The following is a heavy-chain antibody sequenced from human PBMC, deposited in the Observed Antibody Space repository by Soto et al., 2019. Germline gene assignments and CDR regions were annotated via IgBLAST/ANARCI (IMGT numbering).Heavy chain of an antibody. D-gene: IGHD6-25*01. J-gene: IGHJ4*02. CDR1: RGSISSGTNY. Sequence: SETLSLTCTVSRGSISSGTNYWTWIRQPPGKGLEWIANIYYSGSTFYNPSLKSRVTISLDTSKNQFSLKLRSVTAADTAAYYCARHEAGWDFDSWGKGTRVTVSS. V-gene: IGHV4-39*01. CDR2: IYYSGST. CDR3: ARHEAGWDFDS.